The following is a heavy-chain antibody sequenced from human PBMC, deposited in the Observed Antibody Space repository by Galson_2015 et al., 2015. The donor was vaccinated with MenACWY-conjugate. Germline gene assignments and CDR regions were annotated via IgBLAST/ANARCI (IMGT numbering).Heavy chain of an antibody. V-gene: IGHV3-74*01. CDR1: GFPFSSSW. Sequence: SLRLSCAAPGFPFSSSWMHWVRQAPGKGLVWVSRMNGDGSRISYADSVQGRFTISRDNAKNTLYLQMNSLRAEDAATYYCARDPHGGGGLNDAFDIWGQGTMVTVSS. J-gene: IGHJ3*02. CDR3: ARDPHGGGGLNDAFDI. CDR2: MNGDGSRI. D-gene: IGHD3-16*01.